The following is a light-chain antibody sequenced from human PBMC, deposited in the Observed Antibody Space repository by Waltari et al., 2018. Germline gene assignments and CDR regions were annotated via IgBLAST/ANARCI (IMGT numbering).Light chain of an antibody. CDR1: QSLVHSDGNTY. J-gene: IGKJ4*01. CDR3: MQGTHWPLT. Sequence: EVVMNQSPLSLPVTLGQPDSISRKASQSLVHSDGNTYLAWFQQRPGQSPRRLIYKVSNRESGVPDRFSASGSGTDFTLKISRVEAEDVGVYYCMQGTHWPLTFGGGTKVEIK. CDR2: KVS. V-gene: IGKV2-30*02.